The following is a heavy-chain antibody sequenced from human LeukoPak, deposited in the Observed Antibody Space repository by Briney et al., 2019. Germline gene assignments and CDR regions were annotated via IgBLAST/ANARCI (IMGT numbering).Heavy chain of an antibody. CDR2: ISYSGST. D-gene: IGHD3-22*01. V-gene: IGHV4-30-4*01. CDR3: ARQFYYDSESYYADY. J-gene: IGHJ4*02. Sequence: SQTLSLTCTVSGGSISGYFYWSWIRQPPGKGLEWIGYISYSGSTYYNPSLKSRVIISVDTSKKQFSLKLTSMTAADTAVYYCARQFYYDSESYYADYWGQGILVTVSS. CDR1: GGSISGYFY.